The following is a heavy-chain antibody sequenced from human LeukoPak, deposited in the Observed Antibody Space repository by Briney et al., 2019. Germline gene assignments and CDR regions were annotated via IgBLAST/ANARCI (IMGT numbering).Heavy chain of an antibody. CDR2: IYYSGSI. D-gene: IGHD3-10*01. Sequence: SETLSLTCTVSGGSISSYYWSWIRQPPGKGLEWIGYIYYSGSINYNPSLKSRVTISVDTSKDQFSLKLRSVTAADTAVYYCARGGSYFDCWGQGTLVTVSS. V-gene: IGHV4-59*01. J-gene: IGHJ4*02. CDR3: ARGGSYFDC. CDR1: GGSISSYY.